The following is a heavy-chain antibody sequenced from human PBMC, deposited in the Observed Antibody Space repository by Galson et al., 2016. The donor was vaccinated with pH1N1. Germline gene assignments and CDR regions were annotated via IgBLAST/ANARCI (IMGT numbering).Heavy chain of an antibody. V-gene: IGHV3-48*03. Sequence: SLRLSRAASGFTFSTYEMSWARQAPGKGLEWVAFISSSGSALYYADSVEGRFTISRENARNSLYLQMNSLRAEDTAVYYCARDTSGHATRPYGAFDIWGQGTMVTVSS. CDR3: ARDTSGHATRPYGAFDI. CDR2: ISSSGSAL. J-gene: IGHJ3*02. CDR1: GFTFSTYE. D-gene: IGHD3-10*01.